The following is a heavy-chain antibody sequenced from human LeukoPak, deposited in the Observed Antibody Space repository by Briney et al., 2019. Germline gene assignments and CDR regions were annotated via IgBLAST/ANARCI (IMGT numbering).Heavy chain of an antibody. CDR1: GGSISSYY. Sequence: ASETLSLTCTVSGGSISSYYWSWIRQPPGKGLEWIGYVYYSGGTNYNPSLKSRVTISVDTSKNQFSLKLSSVTAADTAVYHCARDSRTTTAFDIWGQGTMVTVSS. CDR3: ARDSRTTTAFDI. D-gene: IGHD1-1*01. V-gene: IGHV4-59*01. CDR2: VYYSGGT. J-gene: IGHJ3*02.